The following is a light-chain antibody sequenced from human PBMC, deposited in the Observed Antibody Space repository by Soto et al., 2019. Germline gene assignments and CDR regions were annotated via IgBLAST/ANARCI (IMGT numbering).Light chain of an antibody. Sequence: EIVMTQSPATLSVSPGERVTLSCRASQSVSSNLAWYQQQPGQAPSRLLYGASSRATGIPARFSGGGSETEFTLTISSLQSADFAVYYCQQYHNWPPRTFGQGTKVEIK. CDR2: GAS. J-gene: IGKJ1*01. CDR1: QSVSSN. V-gene: IGKV3-15*01. CDR3: QQYHNWPPRT.